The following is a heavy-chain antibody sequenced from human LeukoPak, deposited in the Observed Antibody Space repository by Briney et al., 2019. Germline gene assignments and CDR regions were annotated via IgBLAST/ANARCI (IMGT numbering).Heavy chain of an antibody. Sequence: GGSLRLSCVASGFTFTNAWMSWVRKAPGKGLEWVARIRSKAYGGTPEYAAPVQGRFTISRDDSRATLYLQMNSLKTEDTAVYYCTTDLGGYFTGGSCYTGLYNCFDPWGQGTLVTVSS. CDR1: GFTFTNAW. CDR3: TTDLGGYFTGGSCYTGLYNCFDP. J-gene: IGHJ5*02. CDR2: IRSKAYGGTP. V-gene: IGHV3-15*01. D-gene: IGHD2-15*01.